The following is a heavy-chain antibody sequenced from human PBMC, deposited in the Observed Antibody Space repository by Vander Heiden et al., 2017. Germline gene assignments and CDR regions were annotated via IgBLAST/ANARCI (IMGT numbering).Heavy chain of an antibody. Sequence: VQLVVSAGGVVQPRRSLRLPRAPSAFTFRRSGMHWVRQAPGKGLEWVAVISYDGSNKYYADSVKGRFTISRDNSKNTLYLQMNSLRAEDTAVYYCAKDRYYYDSSGYQTFDYWGQGTLVTVSS. CDR3: AKDRYYYDSSGYQTFDY. CDR1: AFTFRRSG. J-gene: IGHJ4*02. D-gene: IGHD3-22*01. CDR2: ISYDGSNK. V-gene: IGHV3-30*18.